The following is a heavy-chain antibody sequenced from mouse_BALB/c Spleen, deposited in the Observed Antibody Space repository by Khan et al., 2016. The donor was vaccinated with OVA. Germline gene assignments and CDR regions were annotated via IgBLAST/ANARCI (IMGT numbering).Heavy chain of an antibody. J-gene: IGHJ3*01. D-gene: IGHD2-12*01. CDR1: GDSITSGY. V-gene: IGHV3-8*02. CDR2: IIYTGYT. Sequence: VQLKESGPSLVKPSQTLSLTCSVTGDSITSGYRNWIRKFPGNKLEYMGYIIYTGYTYYNPSLNSRISITRHPSKNQYYLQLSSVTDEDTATYYCARSTYRYAFVYWGQGTLVTGSA. CDR3: ARSTYRYAFVY.